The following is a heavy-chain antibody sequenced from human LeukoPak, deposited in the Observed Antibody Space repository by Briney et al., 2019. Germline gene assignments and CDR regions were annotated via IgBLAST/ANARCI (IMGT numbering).Heavy chain of an antibody. CDR1: GFTFSSYS. V-gene: IGHV3-48*01. CDR2: ISSSSSTI. D-gene: IGHD6-13*01. Sequence: QAGGSLRLSCAASGFTFSSYSMNWVRQAPGKGLEWVSYISSSSSTIYYADSVKGRFTTSRDNAKNSLYLQMNSLRAEDTAVYYCAREAAAGPYYYYYMDVWGKGTTVIVSS. CDR3: AREAAAGPYYYYYMDV. J-gene: IGHJ6*03.